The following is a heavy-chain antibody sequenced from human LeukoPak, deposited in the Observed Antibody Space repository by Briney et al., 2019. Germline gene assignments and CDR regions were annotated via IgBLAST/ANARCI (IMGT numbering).Heavy chain of an antibody. CDR1: GFAFSNYA. D-gene: IGHD3-10*01. CDR2: LGGGGDSR. V-gene: IGHV3-23*01. CDR3: AKAVRSMVTGGGYFDS. J-gene: IGHJ4*02. Sequence: GGSLRLSCAASGFAFSNYAMSWVRQAPGKGLEWVSSLGGGGDSRYYADSVMGRFTISRDNSKNTLYLQMSSLRAEDTAVYYCAKAVRSMVTGGGYFDSWGQGTLVTVSS.